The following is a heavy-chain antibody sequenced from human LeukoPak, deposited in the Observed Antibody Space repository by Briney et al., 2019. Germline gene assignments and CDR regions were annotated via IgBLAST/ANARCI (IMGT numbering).Heavy chain of an antibody. J-gene: IGHJ4*02. D-gene: IGHD5-24*01. CDR2: MNPNSGNT. V-gene: IGHV1-8*01. Sequence: GASVKVSCKASGYTFTSYDINWVRQATGQGLEWMGWMNPNSGNTGYAQKFQGRVTMTRNTSISTAYMELSSLRSEDTAVYYCAKDGRDGYNYPSYYFDYWGQGTLVTVSS. CDR1: GYTFTSYD. CDR3: AKDGRDGYNYPSYYFDY.